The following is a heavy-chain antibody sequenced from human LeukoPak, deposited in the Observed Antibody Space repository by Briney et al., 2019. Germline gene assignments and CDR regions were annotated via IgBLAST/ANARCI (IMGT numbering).Heavy chain of an antibody. V-gene: IGHV3-7*04. Sequence: GGSLRLSCAASGFTFSGYWMTWVRQAPGKGLEWVANIQPDGGDKYYVDSVKGRFTISRDNAKNSLYLQMNSLRAEDTAVYYCARISAYSGYDWDYWGQGTLVTVFS. CDR3: ARISAYSGYDWDY. CDR1: GFTFSGYW. CDR2: IQPDGGDK. D-gene: IGHD5-12*01. J-gene: IGHJ4*02.